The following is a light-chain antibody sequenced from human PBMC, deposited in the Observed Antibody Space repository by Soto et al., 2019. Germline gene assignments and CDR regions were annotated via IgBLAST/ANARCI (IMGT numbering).Light chain of an antibody. CDR3: MQALQTPLT. J-gene: IGKJ2*01. V-gene: IGKV2-28*01. CDR2: LGS. CDR1: QSLLHSNGYNY. Sequence: EIVMTQSPLSLPVTPGESISISCRSSQSLLHSNGYNYLDWYLQKPGQAPQFLIYLGSSRASGDPDRISGSGSGTDFTLRISRVEAEDVGVYYCMQALQTPLTFGQGTKLEIK.